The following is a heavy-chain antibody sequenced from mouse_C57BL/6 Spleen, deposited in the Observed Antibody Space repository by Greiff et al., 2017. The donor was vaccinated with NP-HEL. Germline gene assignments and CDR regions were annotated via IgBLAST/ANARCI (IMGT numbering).Heavy chain of an antibody. CDR1: GFSLTSYG. V-gene: IGHV2-3*01. Sequence: QVQLQQSGPGLVAPSQSLSITCTVSGFSLTSYGVSWVRQPPGKGLEWLGVIWGDGSTNYHSALISRLSISKDNSKSQVFLKLNSLQTDDTATYYCAKKGDYRLRGDPFYYYAMDYWGQGTSVTVSS. CDR2: IWGDGST. J-gene: IGHJ4*01. D-gene: IGHD2-4*01. CDR3: AKKGDYRLRGDPFYYYAMDY.